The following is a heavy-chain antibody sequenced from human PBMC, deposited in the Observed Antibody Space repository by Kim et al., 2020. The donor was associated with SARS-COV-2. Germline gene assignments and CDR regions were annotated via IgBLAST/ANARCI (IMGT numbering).Heavy chain of an antibody. J-gene: IGHJ4*02. CDR1: GYTLTELS. D-gene: IGHD3-22*01. CDR3: ATDPKGANYYDSSGYTFDY. V-gene: IGHV1-24*01. CDR2: FDPEDGET. Sequence: ASVKVSCKVSGYTLTELSMHWVRQAPGKGLEWMGGFDPEDGETIYAQKFQGRVTMTEDTSTDTAYMELSSLRSEDTAVYYCATDPKGANYYDSSGYTFDYWGQGTLVTVSS.